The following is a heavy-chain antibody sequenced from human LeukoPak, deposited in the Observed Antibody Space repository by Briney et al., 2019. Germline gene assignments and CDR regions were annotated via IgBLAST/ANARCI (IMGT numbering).Heavy chain of an antibody. J-gene: IGHJ4*02. V-gene: IGHV4-34*01. CDR3: ARRVERLLWLRELPIQFEN. D-gene: IGHD3-10*01. CDR1: GGSFSGYY. Sequence: SETLSLTCAVYGGSFSGYYWSWIRQPPGKGLEWIGEINHSGSTNYNPSLKSRVTISVDTSKNQFSLKLSSVTAADTAVYYCARRVERLLWLRELPIQFENWGQGTLVTVSS. CDR2: INHSGST.